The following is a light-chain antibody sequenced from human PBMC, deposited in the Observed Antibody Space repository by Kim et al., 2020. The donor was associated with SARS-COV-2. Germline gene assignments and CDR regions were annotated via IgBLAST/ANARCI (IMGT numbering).Light chain of an antibody. CDR3: QQGYST. Sequence: DIQMTQSPTSLSASVGDRVTITCRASQSISTFLNWYQQKPGRAPNLPIYGASNLHSGVPSRFSGSGSGTDFTLTISSLQPEDSATYYCQQGYSTFGQGTKVDIK. J-gene: IGKJ2*01. V-gene: IGKV1-39*01. CDR2: GAS. CDR1: QSISTF.